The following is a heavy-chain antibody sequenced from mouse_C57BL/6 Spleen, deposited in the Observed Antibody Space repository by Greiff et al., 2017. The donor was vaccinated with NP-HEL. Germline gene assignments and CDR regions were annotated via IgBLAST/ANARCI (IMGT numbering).Heavy chain of an antibody. CDR2: IDPETGGT. J-gene: IGHJ3*01. V-gene: IGHV1-15*01. Sequence: VKLMESGAELVRPGASVTLSCKASGYTFTDYEMHWVKQTPVHGLEWIGAIDPETGGTAYNQKFKGKAILTADKSSSTAYMELRSLTSEDSAVYYCTLRGAYWGQGTLVTVSA. CDR3: TLRGAY. CDR1: GYTFTDYE.